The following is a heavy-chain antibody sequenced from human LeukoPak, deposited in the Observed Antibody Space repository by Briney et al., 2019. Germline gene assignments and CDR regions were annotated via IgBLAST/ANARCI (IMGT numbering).Heavy chain of an antibody. Sequence: GGSLRLSCAASGFTVSSNYMSWVRQAPGKGLEWVSVIYSGGSTYYADSVKGRFTISRDNSKNTLYLQMNSLRAEDTAVYYCAKVYYDSSGYAGPFDYWGQGTLVTVSS. CDR2: IYSGGST. V-gene: IGHV3-66*01. CDR1: GFTVSSNY. J-gene: IGHJ4*02. CDR3: AKVYYDSSGYAGPFDY. D-gene: IGHD3-22*01.